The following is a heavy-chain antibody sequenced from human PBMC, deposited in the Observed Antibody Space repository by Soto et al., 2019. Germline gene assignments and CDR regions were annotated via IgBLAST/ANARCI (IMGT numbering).Heavy chain of an antibody. V-gene: IGHV1-69*01. D-gene: IGHD5-12*01. CDR2: IVPLFNTS. CDR1: GGIFNTYP. CDR3: ARSWLQSYYFDY. Sequence: QVQLVQSEAAVKKPGSSVKVSCKASGGIFNTYPITWVRQAPGQGLEWVGVIVPLFNTSTYARKFRGRVTITADESTTTAFMELSSLRSDDTAVYYCARSWLQSYYFDYWGQGTLVTVSS. J-gene: IGHJ4*02.